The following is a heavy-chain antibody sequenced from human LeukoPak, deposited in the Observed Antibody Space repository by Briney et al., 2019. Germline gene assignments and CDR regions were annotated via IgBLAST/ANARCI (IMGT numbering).Heavy chain of an antibody. CDR3: AVQPYYYYGLDV. V-gene: IGHV4-30-2*02. J-gene: IGHJ6*02. CDR1: GGSISSGDYS. CDR2: IFQSGST. Sequence: PSQTLSLTCAVSGGSISSGDYSWSWIRQPPGKGLEWIGYIFQSGSTYYNPSLKSRVTISVDTSKNQFSLKLSSVTAADTAVYYCAVQPYYYYGLDVWGQGTTVTVSS.